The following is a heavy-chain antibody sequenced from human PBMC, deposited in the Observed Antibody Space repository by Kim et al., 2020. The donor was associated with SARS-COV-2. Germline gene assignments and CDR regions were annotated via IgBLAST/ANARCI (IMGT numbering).Heavy chain of an antibody. Sequence: SETLSLTCTVSGGSISSYYWSWIRQPPGKGLEWIGYIYYSGSTNYNPSLKSRVTISVDTSKNQFSLKLSSVTAADTAVYYCARDGGGLFDPWGQGTLVTVSS. CDR3: ARDGGGLFDP. D-gene: IGHD3-16*01. J-gene: IGHJ5*02. CDR2: IYYSGST. CDR1: GGSISSYY. V-gene: IGHV4-59*12.